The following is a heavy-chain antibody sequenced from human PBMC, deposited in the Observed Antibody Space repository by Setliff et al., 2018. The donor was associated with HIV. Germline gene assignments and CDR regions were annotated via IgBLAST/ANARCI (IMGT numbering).Heavy chain of an antibody. V-gene: IGHV4-59*02. J-gene: IGHJ4*02. Sequence: SETLSLTCSISGGSVTSYLWHWFRQPPGKGLEWIGYIYYTGITDNNPSLEGRVIISVDTSKNQVSLRLKSVTTADTAVYYCARELYGGNSRPFDYWGQGALVTVSS. CDR1: GGSVTSYL. D-gene: IGHD2-21*02. CDR3: ARELYGGNSRPFDY. CDR2: IYYTGIT.